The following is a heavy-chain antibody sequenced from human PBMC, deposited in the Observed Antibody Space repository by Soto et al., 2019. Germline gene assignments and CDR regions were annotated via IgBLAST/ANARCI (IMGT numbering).Heavy chain of an antibody. CDR2: MNPNSGNT. CDR1: GYTFTSYD. V-gene: IGHV1-8*01. CDR3: ARGWPPIDIVVVPAATAYYYYYMDV. J-gene: IGHJ6*03. Sequence: QVQLVQSGAEVKKPGASVKVSCKASGYTFTSYDINWVRQATGQGLEWMGWMNPNSGNTGYAQKFQGRVTMTRNTSISTAYMELSSLRSEDTAVYYCARGWPPIDIVVVPAATAYYYYYMDVWGKGTTVTVSS. D-gene: IGHD2-2*01.